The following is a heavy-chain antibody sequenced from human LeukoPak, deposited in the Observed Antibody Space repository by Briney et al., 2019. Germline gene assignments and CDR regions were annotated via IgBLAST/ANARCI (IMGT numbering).Heavy chain of an antibody. V-gene: IGHV4-39*07. D-gene: IGHD3-9*01. CDR2: IYSSGST. CDR1: GASVSGSNYY. J-gene: IGHJ4*02. Sequence: PSETLSLTCAVSGASVSGSNYYWGWIRQPPGKGLEWIGNIYSSGSTYYNASLQSRVTISIDTSKNQFSLRLSSVTAADTAVYYCASGPYDILTGYYFGYWGQGTLVTVSS. CDR3: ASGPYDILTGYYFGY.